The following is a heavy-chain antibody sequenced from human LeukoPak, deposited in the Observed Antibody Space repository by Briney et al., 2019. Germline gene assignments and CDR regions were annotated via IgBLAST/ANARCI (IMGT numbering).Heavy chain of an antibody. D-gene: IGHD2-2*01. Sequence: SETLSLTCSVSCGSISDYYWSWIRQPPGKGLEWIGYFYDSGSTDYSPSLKSRVTISEDTSKNQFSLKLSSVTAADTAVYYCARQQYLRYDALDMWGQGTMVIVSS. CDR2: FYDSGST. J-gene: IGHJ3*02. CDR1: CGSISDYY. CDR3: ARQQYLRYDALDM. V-gene: IGHV4-59*01.